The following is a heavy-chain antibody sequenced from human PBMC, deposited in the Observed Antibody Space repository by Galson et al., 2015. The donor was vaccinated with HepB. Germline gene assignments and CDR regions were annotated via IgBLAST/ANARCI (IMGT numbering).Heavy chain of an antibody. J-gene: IGHJ6*02. Sequence: SLRLSCAASGFTFSSYGMHWVRQAPGKGLEWVAVIRYDGSNKYYADSVKGRFTISRDNSKNTLYLQMNSLRAEDTAVYYCAREDIAGTYPYYYYGMDVWGQGTTVTVSS. CDR1: GFTFSSYG. V-gene: IGHV3-33*01. D-gene: IGHD6-13*01. CDR2: IRYDGSNK. CDR3: AREDIAGTYPYYYYGMDV.